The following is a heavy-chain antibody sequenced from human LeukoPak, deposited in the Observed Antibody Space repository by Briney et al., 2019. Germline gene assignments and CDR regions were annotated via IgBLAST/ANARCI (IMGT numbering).Heavy chain of an antibody. J-gene: IGHJ3*02. CDR2: IYYSGST. V-gene: IGHV4-30-4*08. CDR1: GGSISSGDYY. D-gene: IGHD3-10*01. CDR3: ARTFSGTDAFDI. Sequence: SETLSLTCTVSGGSISSGDYYLSWIRQPPGKGLEWIGYIYYSGSTYYNPSLKSRVTISVDTSKNQFSLKLSSVTAADTAVYYCARTFSGTDAFDIWGQGTMVTVSS.